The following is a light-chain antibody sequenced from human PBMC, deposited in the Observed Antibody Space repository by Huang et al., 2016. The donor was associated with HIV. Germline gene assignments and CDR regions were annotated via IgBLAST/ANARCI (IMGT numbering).Light chain of an antibody. CDR2: GAS. J-gene: IGKJ4*01. V-gene: IGKV3-15*01. CDR3: QQYDNWPPLT. Sequence: EIAMTQSPATLSVSPGERATLSFRASQSVRSNLAWYQQKPGQAPRLLIYGASTRPTGIPARFSGSGSGTEFTLTISSLQSEDFAVYYCQQYDNWPPLTFGGGTKVEI. CDR1: QSVRSN.